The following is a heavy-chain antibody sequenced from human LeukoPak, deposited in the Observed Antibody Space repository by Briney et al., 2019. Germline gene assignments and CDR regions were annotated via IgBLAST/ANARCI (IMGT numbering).Heavy chain of an antibody. D-gene: IGHD6-19*01. J-gene: IGHJ1*01. V-gene: IGHV3-30*01. CDR3: ARDTYRQWLTQGGYFQH. CDR1: GFTFSSYV. Sequence: GGSLRLSCAASGFTFSSYVMHWVRQAPGKGLEWVAVISYDGSNKWDADSVKGRFTISRDNSKNTLYLQMNSLRAEDTAVYYCARDTYRQWLTQGGYFQHWGQGTLVTVSS. CDR2: ISYDGSNK.